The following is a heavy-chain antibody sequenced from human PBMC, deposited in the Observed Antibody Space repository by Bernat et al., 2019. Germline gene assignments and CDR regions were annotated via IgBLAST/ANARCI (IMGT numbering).Heavy chain of an antibody. CDR1: GGSFSGYF. V-gene: IGHV4-34*01. J-gene: IGHJ5*02. CDR3: AKRCGAIFGVVAPAFDP. Sequence: QVQLQQWGAGLLKPSETLSLTCAVLGGSFSGYFWRWIRQPPAKGLAWIVEINRSGSTNYNPSLKSRVTVSVDTSKNQVTLKLSSVTAADTAVDYGAKRCGAIFGVVAPAFDPWGQGTLVTVSS. CDR2: INRSGST. D-gene: IGHD3-3*01.